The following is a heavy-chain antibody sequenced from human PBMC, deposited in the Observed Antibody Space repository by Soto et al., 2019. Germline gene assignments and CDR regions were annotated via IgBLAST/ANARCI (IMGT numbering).Heavy chain of an antibody. J-gene: IGHJ6*02. CDR3: ARVEAVAGLYNYHGLDV. CDR2: IVPIFGTT. V-gene: IGHV1-69*12. D-gene: IGHD6-13*01. Sequence: QVQLVQSGAEVNKPGSSVKVSCTVSGGTFSNYAIDWVRLAPGHGLEWMGGIVPIFGTTYYTQKFQGGATIIADDSTTTPYLEMSSLRSEDTAIYYCARVEAVAGLYNYHGLDVWGQGTAVTVSS. CDR1: GGTFSNYA.